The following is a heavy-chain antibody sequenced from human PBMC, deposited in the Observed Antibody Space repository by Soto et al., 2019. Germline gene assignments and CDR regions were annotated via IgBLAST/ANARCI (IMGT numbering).Heavy chain of an antibody. CDR2: MEYSVST. V-gene: IGHV4-59*08. Sequence: SETLSLTCTVSGGSISSYYWSWIRQPPGKGLEWIGYMEYSVSTNYNPSLKSRISTSVDTSKNQFSLKLSSVTATDTAVYYCARHGPNTYGDYFDYWGQGTLVTVSS. CDR3: ARHGPNTYGDYFDY. CDR1: GGSISSYY. J-gene: IGHJ4*02. D-gene: IGHD4-17*01.